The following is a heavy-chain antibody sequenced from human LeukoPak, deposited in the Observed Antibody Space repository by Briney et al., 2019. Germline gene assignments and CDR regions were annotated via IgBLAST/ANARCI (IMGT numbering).Heavy chain of an antibody. Sequence: ASVKVSCKVSGYTLTELSMHWVRQAPGKGLEWVGGFDPEDGETIYAQKFQGRVTMTEDTSTDTAYMELSSLRSEDTAVYYCATDRALRFLEWLSSWGQGTLVTVSS. J-gene: IGHJ5*02. CDR2: FDPEDGET. CDR1: GYTLTELS. CDR3: ATDRALRFLEWLSS. D-gene: IGHD3-3*01. V-gene: IGHV1-24*01.